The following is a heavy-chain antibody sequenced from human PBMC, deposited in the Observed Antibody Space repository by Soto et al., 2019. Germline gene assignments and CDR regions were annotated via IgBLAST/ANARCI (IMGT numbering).Heavy chain of an antibody. CDR2: ISSSSSYI. J-gene: IGHJ6*02. V-gene: IGHV3-21*01. Sequence: GSLRLSCXASGFTFSSYSMNWVRQAPGKGLEWVSSISSSSSYIYYADSVKGRFTISRDNAKNSLYLQMNSLRAEDTAVYYCARVGVTIFGVVILGPPGPYGMDVWGQGTTVTVSS. CDR1: GFTFSSYS. CDR3: ARVGVTIFGVVILGPPGPYGMDV. D-gene: IGHD3-3*01.